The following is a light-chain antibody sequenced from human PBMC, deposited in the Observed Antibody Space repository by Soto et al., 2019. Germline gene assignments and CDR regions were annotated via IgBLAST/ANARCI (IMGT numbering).Light chain of an antibody. J-gene: IGLJ1*01. V-gene: IGLV1-40*01. CDR2: GNS. CDR3: KSYDSSLSRRYV. CDR1: SSNIGAGDD. Sequence: QSVLTQPPAVSGAPGQRVTISCTGSSSNIGAGDDVHWYQQLPGTAPKLLIYGNSNRPSGVSDRFSGSKSGTSVSLAINGLKVEDEADYYCKSYDSSLSRRYVFCIGTKFTV.